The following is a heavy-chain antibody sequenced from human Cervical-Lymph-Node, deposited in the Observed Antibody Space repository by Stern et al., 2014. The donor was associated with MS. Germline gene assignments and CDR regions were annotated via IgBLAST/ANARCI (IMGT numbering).Heavy chain of an antibody. D-gene: IGHD2-15*01. V-gene: IGHV5-51*03. CDR1: GYNFINYW. CDR2: IYPGDSEI. Sequence: QLVQSGAELKKPGESLKISCKTSGYNFINYWIAWVRQVPGKGLEWIVIIYPGDSEIRYSPSFQGHVTMSVDRSTTTAYLQWSSLKASDTAVYYCARWSVACDYWGQGALVTVSS. CDR3: ARWSVACDY. J-gene: IGHJ4*02.